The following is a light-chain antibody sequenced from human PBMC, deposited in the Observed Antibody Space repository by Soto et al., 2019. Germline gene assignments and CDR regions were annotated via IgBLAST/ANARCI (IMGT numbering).Light chain of an antibody. CDR2: AAS. Sequence: IQMTRSPCSVPASVGESFPIICGASQIISSYLNWYQQKPGKAPKLLIYAASSLQSGVPSRFSGSGSGTDFTLTISSLQPEDFATYYCQQSYSTLLTCGGGTKGDIK. J-gene: IGKJ4*01. V-gene: IGKV1-39*01. CDR3: QQSYSTLLT. CDR1: QIISSY.